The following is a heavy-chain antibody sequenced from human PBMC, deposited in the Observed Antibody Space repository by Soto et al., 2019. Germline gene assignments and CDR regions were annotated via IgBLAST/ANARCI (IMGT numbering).Heavy chain of an antibody. Sequence: SETLSLTCAVYGGSFSGYYWSWIRQPPGKGLEWIGEINHSGSTNYNPSLKSRVTISVDTSKSQFSLKLSSVTAADTAVYYCARVFGGAYCGGDCYIGDYYGMDVWGQGTTVTVSS. CDR3: ARVFGGAYCGGDCYIGDYYGMDV. J-gene: IGHJ6*02. CDR2: INHSGST. D-gene: IGHD2-21*02. CDR1: GGSFSGYY. V-gene: IGHV4-34*01.